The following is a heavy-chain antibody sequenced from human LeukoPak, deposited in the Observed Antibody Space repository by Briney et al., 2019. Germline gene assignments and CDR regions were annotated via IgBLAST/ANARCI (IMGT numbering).Heavy chain of an antibody. CDR2: IYYSGST. CDR3: ARGKSRALLGFFDY. Sequence: PSETLSLTCTVSGGSISSYYWSWIRQPPGKGLEWIGYIYYSGSTNYNPSLKSRVTISVDTSKNQFSLKLSSVTAADTAVYYCARGKSRALLGFFDYWGQGTLVTVSS. D-gene: IGHD2-15*01. V-gene: IGHV4-59*08. J-gene: IGHJ4*02. CDR1: GGSISSYY.